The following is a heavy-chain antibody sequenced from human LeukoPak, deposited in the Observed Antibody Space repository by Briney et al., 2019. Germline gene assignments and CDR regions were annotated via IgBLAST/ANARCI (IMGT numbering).Heavy chain of an antibody. CDR1: GFMFSTYA. J-gene: IGHJ4*02. V-gene: IGHV3-23*01. CDR3: AKGSRGSYDY. Sequence: PGGSLRLSCAASGFMFSTYAMGWVRQAPGKGLEWVSAISGSGDTTYYADSVKGRFTISRDNSKNTLYLQMNSLRAEDTAVYYCAKGSRGSYDYWGQGTLVTVSS. D-gene: IGHD1-26*01. CDR2: ISGSGDTT.